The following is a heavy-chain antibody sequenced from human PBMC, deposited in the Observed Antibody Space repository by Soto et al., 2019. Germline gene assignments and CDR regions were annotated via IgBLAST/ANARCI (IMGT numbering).Heavy chain of an antibody. J-gene: IGHJ5*02. V-gene: IGHV1-24*01. CDR1: GYTLTELS. Sequence: ASVKVSCKVSGYTLTELSMHWVRQAPGKGLEWMGGFDPEDGETIYAQKFQGRVTMTEDTSTDTAYMELSSLRSEDTAVYYCVTVAPPNRLTMMDENWFDPWGQGTLVTVSS. CDR3: VTVAPPNRLTMMDENWFDP. CDR2: FDPEDGET. D-gene: IGHD3-22*01.